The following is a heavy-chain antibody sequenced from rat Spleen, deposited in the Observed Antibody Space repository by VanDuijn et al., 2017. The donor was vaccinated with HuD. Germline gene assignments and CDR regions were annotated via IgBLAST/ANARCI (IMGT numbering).Heavy chain of an antibody. CDR2: ISTGGGNT. J-gene: IGHJ3*01. CDR3: ARHGATEGIALPPFAY. V-gene: IGHV5-25*01. D-gene: IGHD1-11*01. CDR1: GFTFSNYY. Sequence: EVQLVESGGGLVQPGRSLKLSCAASGFTFSNYYMAWVRQAPTKGLEWVASISTGGGNTYYRDSVKGRFTISRDNAKSTLYLQMDSLRSEDTATYYCARHGATEGIALPPFAYWGQGTLVTVSS.